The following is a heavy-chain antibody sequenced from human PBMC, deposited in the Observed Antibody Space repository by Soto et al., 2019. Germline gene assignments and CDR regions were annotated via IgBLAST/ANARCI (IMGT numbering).Heavy chain of an antibody. CDR3: ARDRSDDLNSFDAFDV. CDR1: GGSVRSSGYY. J-gene: IGHJ3*01. Sequence: SETLSLTCTVSGGSVRSSGYYWAWIRQPPGKGLEWIGSLYSSGKTYRNPSLKSRVTMSDDTSKNQLSLRLSSVTAADTAVYYCARDRSDDLNSFDAFDVWGQGTMVT. CDR2: LYSSGKT. V-gene: IGHV4-39*07.